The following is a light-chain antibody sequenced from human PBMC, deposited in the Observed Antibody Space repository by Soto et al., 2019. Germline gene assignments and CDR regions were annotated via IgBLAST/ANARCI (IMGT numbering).Light chain of an antibody. J-gene: IGKJ4*02. V-gene: IGKV1-5*03. CDR3: QQYHSLPLT. CDR1: QSISTW. CDR2: KAS. Sequence: DIQMTQSPSTLSASVGDRVTITCRASQSISTWLAWYQQKPGRAPKVLIYKASNLESGVTSRFSGSGSGTEFTLTISSLQPDDFATYYCQQYHSLPLTFGGGTKVDIK.